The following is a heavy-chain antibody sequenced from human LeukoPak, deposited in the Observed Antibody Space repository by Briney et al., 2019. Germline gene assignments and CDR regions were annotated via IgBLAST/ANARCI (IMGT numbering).Heavy chain of an antibody. Sequence: ASVKVSCKASGYTFTGYYMHWVRQAPGQGLEWMGWINPNSGGTNYAQKFQGRVTMTRDTSISTAYMELSRLRSDDTAVYYCARDQDIVVVPAAQKLDYYYHGMDVWGQGATVTVSS. CDR1: GYTFTGYY. CDR2: INPNSGGT. D-gene: IGHD2-2*01. V-gene: IGHV1-2*02. J-gene: IGHJ6*02. CDR3: ARDQDIVVVPAAQKLDYYYHGMDV.